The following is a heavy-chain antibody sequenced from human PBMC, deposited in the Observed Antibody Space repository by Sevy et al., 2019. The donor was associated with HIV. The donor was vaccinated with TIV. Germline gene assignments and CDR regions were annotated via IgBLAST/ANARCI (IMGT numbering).Heavy chain of an antibody. D-gene: IGHD2-2*01. J-gene: IGHJ4*02. CDR2: ISSSSSYI. Sequence: GGSLRLSCAASGFTFSSYSMNWVRQAPGKGLEWVSSISSSSSYIYYADPVKGRFTISRDNAKNSLYLQMNSLRAEDTAVYYCAREYCSSTSCLFDYWGQGTLVTVSS. CDR3: AREYCSSTSCLFDY. CDR1: GFTFSSYS. V-gene: IGHV3-21*01.